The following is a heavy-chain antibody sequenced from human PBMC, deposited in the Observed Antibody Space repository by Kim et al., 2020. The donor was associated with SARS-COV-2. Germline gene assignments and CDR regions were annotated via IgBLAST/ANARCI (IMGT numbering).Heavy chain of an antibody. CDR2: IYYSGTSVTT. V-gene: IGHV4-59*13. Sequence: SETLSLTCTVSGGSISSFFWSWIRQPPGKGLEWIGYIYYSGTSVTTNYNPSLKSRVSISLDTSKNHFSLKMNSMTAADKGVYYCARGEGYSFGNDYWGQGMLVTVSP. D-gene: IGHD5-18*01. J-gene: IGHJ4*02. CDR1: GGSISSFF. CDR3: ARGEGYSFGNDY.